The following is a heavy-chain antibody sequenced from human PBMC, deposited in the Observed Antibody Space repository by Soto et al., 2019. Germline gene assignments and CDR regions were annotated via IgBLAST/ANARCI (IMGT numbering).Heavy chain of an antibody. CDR1: GGTFSSYA. D-gene: IGHD3-3*01. V-gene: IGHV1-69*13. Sequence: GASVKVSCKASGGTFSSYAISWVRQAPGQGLEWMGGIIPIFGTANYAQKFQGRVTITADESTSTAYMELSSLRSEDTAVYYCARGGRYDFWSGYYMDYYYYGMDVWGQGTTVTVS. CDR2: IIPIFGTA. J-gene: IGHJ6*02. CDR3: ARGGRYDFWSGYYMDYYYYGMDV.